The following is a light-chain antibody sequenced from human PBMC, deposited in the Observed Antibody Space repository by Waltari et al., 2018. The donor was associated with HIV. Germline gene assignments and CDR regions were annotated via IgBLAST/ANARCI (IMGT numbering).Light chain of an antibody. J-gene: IGLJ3*02. CDR1: SSNLGSGF. CDR2: ENT. CDR3: GTWDSSVGAAV. V-gene: IGLV1-51*02. Sequence: QSVLPQPPSVSAAPGQKVTISCPRSSSNLGSGFVSWYQHLPGAAPILLIYENTKRPSWISDRFSGSKSGTAATLGITGLQTGDEADYYCGTWDSSVGAAVFGGGTRLTVL.